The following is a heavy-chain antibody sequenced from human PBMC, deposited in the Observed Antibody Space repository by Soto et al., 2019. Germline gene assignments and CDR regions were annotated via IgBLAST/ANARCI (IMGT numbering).Heavy chain of an antibody. CDR2: IIPIFGTA. Sequence: QVQLVQSGAEVKKPGSSVKVSCKASGGTFSSHAISWVRQAPGQGLEWMGGIIPIFGTANYAQKFQGRVTITADKSTSTAYMELSSLRSEDTAVYYCATTRWEDYYYGMDVWGQGTTVTVSS. D-gene: IGHD1-26*01. CDR1: GGTFSSHA. J-gene: IGHJ6*02. CDR3: ATTRWEDYYYGMDV. V-gene: IGHV1-69*06.